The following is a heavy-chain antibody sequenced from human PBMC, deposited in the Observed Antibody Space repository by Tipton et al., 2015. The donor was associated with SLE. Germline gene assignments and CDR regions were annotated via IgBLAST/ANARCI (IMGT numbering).Heavy chain of an antibody. J-gene: IGHJ4*02. V-gene: IGHV4-59*01. CDR3: ASLSVAGVH. Sequence: LRLSCTVSGGSISSYYWSWIRQPPGKGLEWIGYIYYSGSTNYNPSLKSRVTISVDTSKNQFSLKLSSVTAADTAVYYCASLSVAGVHWGQGTLVTVSS. CDR2: IYYSGST. CDR1: GGSISSYY. D-gene: IGHD6-19*01.